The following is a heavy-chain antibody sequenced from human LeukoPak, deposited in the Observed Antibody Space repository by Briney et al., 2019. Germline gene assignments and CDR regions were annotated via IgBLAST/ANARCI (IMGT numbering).Heavy chain of an antibody. J-gene: IGHJ5*02. V-gene: IGHV4-34*01. Sequence: SETLSRTCAVYGGSFSGYYWSWIRQPPGKGLDWIGEINHSGSTNYNPSLKSRVTISVDTSKNQFSLKLSSVTAADTAVYYCARETRIVVVPAAIGGWFDPWGQGTLVTVSS. D-gene: IGHD2-2*02. CDR2: INHSGST. CDR3: ARETRIVVVPAAIGGWFDP. CDR1: GGSFSGYY.